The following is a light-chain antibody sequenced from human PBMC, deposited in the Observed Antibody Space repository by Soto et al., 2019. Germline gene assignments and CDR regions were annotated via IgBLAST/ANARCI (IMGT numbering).Light chain of an antibody. Sequence: QSVLTQPPSVSGAPGQRVTISCTGSSSNIGAYYDVHWYQQVPGTAPKLLIFSNTNRPSGVPDRFSGSKSGTSAPLAITGLQAEDEADYYCQSYDTSLRDYVFGTGTKLTVL. J-gene: IGLJ1*01. V-gene: IGLV1-40*01. CDR3: QSYDTSLRDYV. CDR2: SNT. CDR1: SSNIGAYYD.